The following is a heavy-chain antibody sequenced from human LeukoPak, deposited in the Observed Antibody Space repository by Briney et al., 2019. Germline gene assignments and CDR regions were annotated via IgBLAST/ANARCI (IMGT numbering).Heavy chain of an antibody. D-gene: IGHD3-9*01. V-gene: IGHV4-39*01. CDR3: ARLFRGDILTGWDP. J-gene: IGHJ5*02. CDR2: IYYSGST. Sequence: KPSETLSLTCTVSGGPISSSSYYWGWIRQPPGKGLEWIGSIYYSGSTHYNPSLKSRVTISVDTSKNQFSLKLSSVTAADTAVYYCARLFRGDILTGWDPWGQGTLVTVSS. CDR1: GGPISSSSYY.